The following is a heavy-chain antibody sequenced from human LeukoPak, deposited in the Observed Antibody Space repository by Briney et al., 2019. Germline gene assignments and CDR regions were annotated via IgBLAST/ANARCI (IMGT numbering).Heavy chain of an antibody. Sequence: PSETLSLTCAVSGGSISSGGYSWSWIRQPPGKGLEWIGYIYYSGSTNYNPSLKSRVTISVDKSKNQFSLKLSSVTAADTAVYYCAAYYGSGSSYFDYWGQGTLVTVSS. CDR1: GGSISSGGYS. J-gene: IGHJ4*02. CDR3: AAYYGSGSSYFDY. D-gene: IGHD3-10*01. V-gene: IGHV4-61*05. CDR2: IYYSGST.